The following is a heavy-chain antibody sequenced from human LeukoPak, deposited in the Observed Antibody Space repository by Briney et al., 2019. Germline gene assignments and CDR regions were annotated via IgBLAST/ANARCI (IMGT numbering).Heavy chain of an antibody. D-gene: IGHD4-17*01. CDR2: IYSGGST. Sequence: GGSLRLSCAASGFTVSSNYMSWVRQAPGKGLEWVSVIYSGGSTYYADSVKGRFAISRDKSKNTLFLQMNSLRAEDTAVYYCAREETTVTPGDYWGQGTLVTVSS. CDR3: AREETTVTPGDY. CDR1: GFTVSSNY. J-gene: IGHJ4*02. V-gene: IGHV3-66*01.